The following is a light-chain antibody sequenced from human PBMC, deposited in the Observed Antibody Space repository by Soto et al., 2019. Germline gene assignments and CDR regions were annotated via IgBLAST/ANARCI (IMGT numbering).Light chain of an antibody. J-gene: IGLJ1*01. Sequence: QSALTQPASVSGSPGQSITISCTGTSSDVGAYNYVSWYQQYPGKAPKLMIYDVSNRPSGVSNRFSGSKSGNTASLTISGLQAEDEDDYYCSSYTSSITYVFGTGTKLTVL. CDR1: SSDVGAYNY. CDR3: SSYTSSITYV. V-gene: IGLV2-14*01. CDR2: DVS.